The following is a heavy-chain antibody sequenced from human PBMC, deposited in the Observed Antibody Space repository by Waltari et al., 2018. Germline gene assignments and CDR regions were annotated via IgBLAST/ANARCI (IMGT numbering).Heavy chain of an antibody. CDR2: IYHNGAT. Sequence: QLQLQESGPGLVKPSETLSLTCIVSGGSLSRSSYYWGWIRQPPGKGLEWIGSIYHNGATLYNPSHQSRVTISIDTSKNQFSLKLTSVTAADTAVYYCANYRSGTMEDYWGQGTLVTVSS. J-gene: IGHJ4*02. V-gene: IGHV4-39*01. D-gene: IGHD3-10*01. CDR3: ANYRSGTMEDY. CDR1: GGSLSRSSYY.